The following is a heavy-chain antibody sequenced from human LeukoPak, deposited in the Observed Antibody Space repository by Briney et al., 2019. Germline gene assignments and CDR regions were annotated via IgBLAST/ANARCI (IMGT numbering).Heavy chain of an antibody. CDR2: ISSSGSTI. D-gene: IGHD6-13*01. V-gene: IGHV3-48*04. CDR1: GFTFSSYG. Sequence: GGSLRLSCAASGFTFSSYGMHWVRQAPGKGLEWVSYISSSGSTIYYADSVKGRFTISRDNAKNSLYLQMNSLRAEDTAVYYCARVFTGVASSWYLGSFKPRSGFDYWGQGTLVTVSS. J-gene: IGHJ4*02. CDR3: ARVFTGVASSWYLGSFKPRSGFDY.